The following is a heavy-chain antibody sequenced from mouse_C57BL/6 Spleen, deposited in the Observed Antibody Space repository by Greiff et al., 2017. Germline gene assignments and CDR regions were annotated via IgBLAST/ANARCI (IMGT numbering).Heavy chain of an antibody. CDR2: ISSGSSTI. V-gene: IGHV5-17*01. D-gene: IGHD2-3*01. CDR1: GFTFSDYG. Sequence: EVMLVESGGGLVKPGGSLKLSCAASGFTFSDYGMHWVRQAPEKGLDWVAYISSGSSTIYYADTVKGRFTISRDNAKNTLFLQMTSLRSEDTAMYYCARAAYDGYLHWYFDVWGTGTTVTVSS. CDR3: ARAAYDGYLHWYFDV. J-gene: IGHJ1*03.